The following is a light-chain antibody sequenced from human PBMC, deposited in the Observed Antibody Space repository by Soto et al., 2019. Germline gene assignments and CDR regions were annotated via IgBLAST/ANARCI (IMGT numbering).Light chain of an antibody. CDR3: HQYGSTPFT. V-gene: IGKV3-20*01. J-gene: IGKJ3*01. Sequence: EIVLTQSPGTLSLSPGDRATLSCRASQSVSTNYLAWYQQNLGQAPRLLIYGASSRATGIPDRFSGNGSGTDFTLTIRRLEPEDFAVFYCHQYGSTPFTFGPGTKVDIK. CDR1: QSVSTNY. CDR2: GAS.